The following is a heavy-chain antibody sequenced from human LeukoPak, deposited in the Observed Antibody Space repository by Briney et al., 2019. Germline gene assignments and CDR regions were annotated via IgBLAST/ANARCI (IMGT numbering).Heavy chain of an antibody. CDR1: GYTFTSYG. J-gene: IGHJ5*02. Sequence: ASVKVSCKASGYTFTSYGISWVRQAPGQGVEWMGWISAYNGNTNYAQKLQGRVTMTTDTSTSTDYMELRSLRSDDTAVYYCAKDSEGYWFDPWGQGTLVTVSS. CDR2: ISAYNGNT. CDR3: AKDSEGYWFDP. V-gene: IGHV1-18*01.